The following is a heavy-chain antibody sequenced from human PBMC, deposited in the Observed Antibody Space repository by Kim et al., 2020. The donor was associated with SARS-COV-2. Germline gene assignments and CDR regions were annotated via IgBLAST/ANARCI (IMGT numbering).Heavy chain of an antibody. Sequence: NPSLKSRVTISVDTSKNQFSLKLSSVTAADTAVYYCARSRKYSSRVGVGYWGQGTLVTVSS. D-gene: IGHD6-13*01. J-gene: IGHJ4*02. V-gene: IGHV4-34*01. CDR3: ARSRKYSSRVGVGY.